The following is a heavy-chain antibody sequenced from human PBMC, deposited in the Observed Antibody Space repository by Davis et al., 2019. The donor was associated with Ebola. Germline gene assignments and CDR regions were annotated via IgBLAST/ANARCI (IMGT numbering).Heavy chain of an antibody. D-gene: IGHD1-1*01. CDR3: ARGPGTTGTTRNGIAWDY. CDR2: INHSGST. J-gene: IGHJ4*02. Sequence: PSETLSLTCTVSGGSVSSGSYYWSWIRQPPGKGLEWIGEINHSGSTNYNPSLKSRVTISVDTSKNQFSLKLSSVTAADTAVYYCARGPGTTGTTRNGIAWDYWGQGTLVTVSS. V-gene: IGHV4-39*07. CDR1: GGSVSSGSYY.